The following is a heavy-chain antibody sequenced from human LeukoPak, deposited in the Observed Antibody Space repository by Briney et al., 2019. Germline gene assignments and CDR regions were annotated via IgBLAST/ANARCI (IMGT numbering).Heavy chain of an antibody. CDR2: FDPEDGET. J-gene: IGHJ4*02. V-gene: IGHV1-24*01. CDR1: GYTFTDLS. Sequence: ASVKVSCKASGYTFTDLSMHWVRQAPGKGLEWMGGFDPEDGETIYAQKFQGRVTMTEDTSTDTAYMELSSLRSEDTAVYYCATWTIVATIFDYWGQGTLVTVSS. CDR3: ATWTIVATIFDY. D-gene: IGHD5-12*01.